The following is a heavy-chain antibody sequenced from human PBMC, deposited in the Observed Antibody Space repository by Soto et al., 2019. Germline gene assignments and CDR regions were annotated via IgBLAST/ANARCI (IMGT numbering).Heavy chain of an antibody. CDR1: GGTFSSYT. D-gene: IGHD5-12*01. J-gene: IGHJ4*02. CDR3: ARASVATSSRGLDFDY. V-gene: IGHV1-69*02. Sequence: QVQLVQSGAEVKKPGSSVKVSCKASGGTFSSYTISWVRQAPGQGLEWMGRIIPILGIANYAQKFQGRVTITADKSTSTAYMELSSLRSEDTAVYYCARASVATSSRGLDFDYWGQGTLVTVSS. CDR2: IIPILGIA.